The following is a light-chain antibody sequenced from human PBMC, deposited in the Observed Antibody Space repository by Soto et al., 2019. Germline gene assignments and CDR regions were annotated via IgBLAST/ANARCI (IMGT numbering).Light chain of an antibody. V-gene: IGKV3-20*01. CDR2: NAS. CDR1: QSVSSNF. Sequence: EIVLTQSPGTLSLSPGERATLFCRASQSVSSNFLVWYQQKPGQAPRLLIYNASRRAAGIPDRFSGSGSGTDFTLTISRLEPEDFAVYYCQQYSTSSPRYTFGQGTKLEIK. J-gene: IGKJ2*01. CDR3: QQYSTSSPRYT.